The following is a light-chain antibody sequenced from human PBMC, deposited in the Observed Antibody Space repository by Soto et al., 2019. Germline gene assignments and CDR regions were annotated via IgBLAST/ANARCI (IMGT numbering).Light chain of an antibody. V-gene: IGKV1-5*03. Sequence: DIPMTQSPSTLSASVGDRVTITCRASQSVTTWLAWYQQKPGKAPKVLIYQASNLQSGVPSRFRGSGSGTEFTLTIDSLQPDDFATYYCQQYSTFSPYTFGQGTRLEIK. CDR1: QSVTTW. CDR3: QQYSTFSPYT. J-gene: IGKJ2*01. CDR2: QAS.